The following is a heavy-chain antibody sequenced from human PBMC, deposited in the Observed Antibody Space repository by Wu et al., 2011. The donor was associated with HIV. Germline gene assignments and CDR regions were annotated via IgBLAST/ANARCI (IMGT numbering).Heavy chain of an antibody. V-gene: IGHV1-2*02. CDR3: ARVVGGGAEGSY. CDR2: INPNSGGT. Sequence: QEQLVQSGAELKKPGASLNVSCKASGYTFTGYYMHWVRQAPGQGLEWMGWINPNSGGTNYAQKFQGRVTMTRDTSISTAYMELSRLRSDDTAVYYCARVVGGGAEGSYWGQGTLVTVSS. J-gene: IGHJ4*02. CDR1: GYTFTGYY. D-gene: IGHD2-21*01.